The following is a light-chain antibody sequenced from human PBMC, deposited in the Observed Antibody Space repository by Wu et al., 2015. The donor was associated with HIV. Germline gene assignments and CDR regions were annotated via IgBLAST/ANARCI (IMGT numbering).Light chain of an antibody. CDR1: QSISNN. J-gene: IGKJ1*01. CDR2: GAS. Sequence: EIVMTQSPATLSVSPGARATLSCRASQSISNNLAWYQQKPGQAPRLLIYGASTRATGTPARFSGSGSGTEFTLTISSMQSEDFAVYYCRQYNNWPGTFGQGTKVEIK. V-gene: IGKV3-15*01. CDR3: RQYNNWPGT.